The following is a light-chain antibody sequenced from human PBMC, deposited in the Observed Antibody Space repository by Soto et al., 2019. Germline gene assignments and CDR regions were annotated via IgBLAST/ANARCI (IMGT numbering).Light chain of an antibody. CDR3: QQYNNWPQT. Sequence: EIVLTQSPATLSSFPGALATLYVSASQSVSSNLAWYQQKPGQAPRLLIYGASTRATGIPARFSGSGSGTEFTLTISSLQSEDFAVYYCQQYNNWPQTFGQGTKVDIK. J-gene: IGKJ1*01. CDR1: QSVSSN. CDR2: GAS. V-gene: IGKV3-15*01.